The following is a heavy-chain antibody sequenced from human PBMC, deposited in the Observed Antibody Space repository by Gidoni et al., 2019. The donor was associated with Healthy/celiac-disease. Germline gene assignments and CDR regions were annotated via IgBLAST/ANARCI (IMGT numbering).Heavy chain of an antibody. Sequence: EVQLVESGGGLVKPGGSLRLSCAASGFTFSSYSMNWVRQAPGKGLEWVSSISSSSSYIYYADSVKGRFTISRDNAKNSLYLQMNSLRAEDTAVYYCAREDSYGDYPVSWGQGTLVTVSS. J-gene: IGHJ5*02. V-gene: IGHV3-21*01. D-gene: IGHD4-17*01. CDR2: ISSSSSYI. CDR3: AREDSYGDYPVS. CDR1: GFTFSSYS.